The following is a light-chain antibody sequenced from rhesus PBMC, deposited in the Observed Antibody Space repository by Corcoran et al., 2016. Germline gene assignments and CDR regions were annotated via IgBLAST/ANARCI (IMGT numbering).Light chain of an antibody. CDR3: QQSDSAPLP. CDR2: KAY. CDR1: QGISSY. J-gene: IGKJ3*01. Sequence: DIQLTQSPSSLSASVGDRVTISCRASQGISSYLAWYQQNPGKAPQLLIYKAYSLQSGVPSRFSGNGYGTYFTLTIISLQPADFATYYCQQSDSAPLPFGPGTNLDIK. V-gene: IGKV1-21*01.